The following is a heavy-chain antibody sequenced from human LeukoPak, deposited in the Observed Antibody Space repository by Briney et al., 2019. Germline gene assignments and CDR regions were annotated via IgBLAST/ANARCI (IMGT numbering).Heavy chain of an antibody. CDR1: GGPISSNDYY. Sequence: SETLSLTCTVSGGPISSNDYYWGWIRQPPGKGLEWIGSIYYSGNTYQNPSLKSRVTISVDTSKNQFSLRLSSVTAADTAVYYCARQPLVGHPTEEFYWGQGTLVSVSS. D-gene: IGHD1-26*01. CDR2: IYYSGNT. J-gene: IGHJ4*02. CDR3: ARQPLVGHPTEEFY. V-gene: IGHV4-39*01.